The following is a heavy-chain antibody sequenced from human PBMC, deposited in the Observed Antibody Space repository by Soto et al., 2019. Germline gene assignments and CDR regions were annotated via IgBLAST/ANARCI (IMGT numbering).Heavy chain of an antibody. CDR3: ARSLAVAGTLYFDY. V-gene: IGHV4-39*01. Sequence: PSETLSLTCTVSGGSISSSSYYWGWIRQPPGKGLEWIGSIYYSGSTYYNPSLKSRVTISVDTSKNQFSLKLSSVTAADTAVYYCARSLAVAGTLYFDYWGQGTLVTVSS. J-gene: IGHJ4*02. D-gene: IGHD6-19*01. CDR2: IYYSGST. CDR1: GGSISSSSYY.